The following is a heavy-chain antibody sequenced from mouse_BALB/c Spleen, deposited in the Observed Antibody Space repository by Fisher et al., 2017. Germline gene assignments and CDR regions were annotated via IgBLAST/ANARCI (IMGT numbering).Heavy chain of an antibody. J-gene: IGHJ4*01. Sequence: RFTISRDNAKNTLYLQMSSLKSEDTAMYYCARVALLSPDDGEMDYWGQGTSVTVSS. CDR3: ARVALLSPDDGEMDY. D-gene: IGHD2-1*01. V-gene: IGHV5-6-3*01.